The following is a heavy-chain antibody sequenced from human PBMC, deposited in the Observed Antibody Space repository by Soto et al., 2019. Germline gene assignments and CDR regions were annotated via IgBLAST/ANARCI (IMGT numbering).Heavy chain of an antibody. D-gene: IGHD1-26*01. V-gene: IGHV3-74*01. J-gene: IGHJ3*02. CDR1: GFTFSSNW. CDR2: ISNDGSYT. CDR3: TRPNREDALDI. Sequence: EVQLVESGGGLVQPGGSLRLSCEASGFTFSSNWMHWVRQAPGKGLMWVSRISNDGSYTSYADSVKGRFTISRDNAKNTVLLQMNSLRAEDTAVYYCTRPNREDALDIWGQGTMVSVSS.